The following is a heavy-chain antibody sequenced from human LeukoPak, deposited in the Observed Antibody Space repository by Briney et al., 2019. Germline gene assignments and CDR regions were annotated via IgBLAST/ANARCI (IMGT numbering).Heavy chain of an antibody. V-gene: IGHV3-48*04. CDR3: ARSLPRGTFEFDY. CDR1: GFTLSDQY. J-gene: IGHJ4*02. CDR2: ISSSSSTI. Sequence: GGSLRLSCAASGFTLSDQYMNWVRQAPGKGLEWVSYISSSSSTIYYADSVKGRFTISRGNAKNSLYLQMNSLRAEDTAVYYCARSLPRGTFEFDYWGQGTLVTVSS. D-gene: IGHD1-7*01.